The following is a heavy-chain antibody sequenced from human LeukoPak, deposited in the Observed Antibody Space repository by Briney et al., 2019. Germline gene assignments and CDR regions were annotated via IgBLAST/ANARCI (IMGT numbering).Heavy chain of an antibody. D-gene: IGHD3-22*01. V-gene: IGHV1-46*01. CDR3: ARDNSHYYYHSSGYSFDY. J-gene: IGHJ4*02. CDR1: GYTSTSYY. Sequence: GASVKVSCKASGYTSTSYYMHWVRQAPGQGLEWMSLINPRGGSTIYAQKFQGRVTITRDMSTSTVYMELSSLRSEDTAVYYCARDNSHYYYHSSGYSFDYWGQGTLVTVSS. CDR2: INPRGGST.